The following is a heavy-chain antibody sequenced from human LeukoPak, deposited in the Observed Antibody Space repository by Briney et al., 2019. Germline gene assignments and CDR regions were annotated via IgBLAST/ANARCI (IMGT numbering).Heavy chain of an antibody. CDR3: AKDLWSVVTLTLDN. V-gene: IGHV3-23*01. CDR1: GFTFDDYG. J-gene: IGHJ4*02. Sequence: GGSLRLSCAASGFTFDDYGMGWVRQAPGKGLEWVSTISGSGSITYYADSMKGRFTISRDNSKNTLYLQVNSLRAEDTAVYYCAKDLWSVVTLTLDNWGQGTLVTVSS. D-gene: IGHD2-21*02. CDR2: ISGSGSIT.